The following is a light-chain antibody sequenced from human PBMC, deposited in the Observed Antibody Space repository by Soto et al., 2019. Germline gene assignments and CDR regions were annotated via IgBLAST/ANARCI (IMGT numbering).Light chain of an antibody. CDR1: QDIAGY. V-gene: IGKV1D-12*01. CDR2: GAS. Sequence: VSSSRSSLSANKRDRVTVTCRASQDIAGYLAWYQHKPGRTPELLIHGASRLQSGVPARFSGSGSGTDFTLSINSLQPEDFATYYCQQAYSFPITFGQGTRLEIK. CDR3: QQAYSFPIT. J-gene: IGKJ5*01.